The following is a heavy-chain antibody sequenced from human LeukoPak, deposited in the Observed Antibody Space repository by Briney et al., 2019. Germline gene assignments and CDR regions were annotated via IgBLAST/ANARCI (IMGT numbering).Heavy chain of an antibody. J-gene: IGHJ6*02. CDR1: GGGSISSSNHY. Sequence: PSETLPLTCIVSGGGSISSSNHYWGWIRQPPGKGLEWIGSINYSGSTQYNPSLKSRVTLSVDTSKDQFSLKLSSVTTADTAVYYCARHSDGWYWGGSGMDVWGQGTTVIVSS. CDR2: INYSGST. CDR3: ARHSDGWYWGGSGMDV. D-gene: IGHD6-19*01. V-gene: IGHV4-39*01.